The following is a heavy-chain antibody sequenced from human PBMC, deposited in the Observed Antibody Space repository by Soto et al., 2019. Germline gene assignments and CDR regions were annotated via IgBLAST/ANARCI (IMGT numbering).Heavy chain of an antibody. V-gene: IGHV1-46*01. D-gene: IGHD3-22*01. J-gene: IGHJ4*02. Sequence: GASVKVSCKASGYTFTSYYMHWLRQAPGQGLEWMGIINPSGGSTSYAQKFQGRVTMTRDTSTSTVYMELSSLRSEDTAVYYCARNERYYDSSGYYYYWGQGTLVTVSS. CDR3: ARNERYYDSSGYYYY. CDR1: GYTFTSYY. CDR2: INPSGGST.